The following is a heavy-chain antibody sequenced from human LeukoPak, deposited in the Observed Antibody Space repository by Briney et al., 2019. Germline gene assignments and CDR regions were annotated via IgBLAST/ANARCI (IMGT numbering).Heavy chain of an antibody. CDR3: ATSGGQLAVAGYYYFDY. V-gene: IGHV7-4-1*02. D-gene: IGHD6-19*01. Sequence: GASVKVSCKASGYTFTSFAMNWVRQAPGQGLEWMGWINTNTGNPTYAQGFTGRFVFSLDTSVGTAYLQISSLKAEDTAVYYCATSGGQLAVAGYYYFDYWGQGTLVTVSS. CDR1: GYTFTSFA. CDR2: INTNTGNP. J-gene: IGHJ4*02.